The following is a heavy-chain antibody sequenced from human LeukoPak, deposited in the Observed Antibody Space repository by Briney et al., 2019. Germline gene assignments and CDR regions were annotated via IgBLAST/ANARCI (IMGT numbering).Heavy chain of an antibody. CDR2: INSDGSST. D-gene: IGHD5-18*01. CDR1: GFTFSSYW. CDR3: ARDAGGYSYGYLDD. Sequence: GGSLRLSCAASGFTFSSYWMHWVRQAPGKGLVWVSRINSDGSSTSYADSVKGRFTISRDNAKNTLYLQMDSLRAEDTAVYYCARDAGGYSYGYLDDWGQGTLVTVSS. J-gene: IGHJ4*02. V-gene: IGHV3-74*01.